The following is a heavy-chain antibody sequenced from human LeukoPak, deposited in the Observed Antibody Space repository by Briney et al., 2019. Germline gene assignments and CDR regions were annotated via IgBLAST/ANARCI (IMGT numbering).Heavy chain of an antibody. V-gene: IGHV4-34*01. CDR2: INHSGST. CDR1: GGSFSGYY. J-gene: IGHJ6*02. Sequence: SETLSLTCAVYGGSFSGYYWSWIRQPPGKGLEWIGEINHSGSTNYNPSLKSRVTISVDTSKNQFSLKLSSVTAADTAVYYCARLHNYYDSSGYYLTSYYYHYGMDVWGQGTTVTVSS. D-gene: IGHD3-22*01. CDR3: ARLHNYYDSSGYYLTSYYYHYGMDV.